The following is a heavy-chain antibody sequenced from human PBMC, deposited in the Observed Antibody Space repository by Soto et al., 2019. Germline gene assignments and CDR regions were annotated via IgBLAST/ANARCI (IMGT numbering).Heavy chain of an antibody. V-gene: IGHV1-18*01. CDR1: GYTFTSYG. J-gene: IGHJ2*01. CDR3: ARDPDYYGSGSYFDL. CDR2: ISANNGKT. Sequence: QVQLVESGAEVKKPGASVKVSCKASGYTFTSYGISWARQAPGQGLEWMGWISANNGKTNYAQNVQGRVTMTTDTSTTTAYMELRSLRSDDTAIYYCARDPDYYGSGSYFDLWGRGTLVTVSS. D-gene: IGHD3-10*01.